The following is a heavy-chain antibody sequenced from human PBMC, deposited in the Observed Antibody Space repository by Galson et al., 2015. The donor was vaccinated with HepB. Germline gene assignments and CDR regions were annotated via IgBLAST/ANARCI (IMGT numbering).Heavy chain of an antibody. J-gene: IGHJ4*02. CDR3: ARKKWLPDY. CDR2: IKQDGSEK. D-gene: IGHD5-12*01. Sequence: SLRLSCAASGFTFSSYRVSWVRQAPGKGLEWVANIKQDGSEKYYVDSVKGRFTISRDNAKNSLYLQMNSLRAEDTAVYYCARKKWLPDYWGQGTLVTVSS. V-gene: IGHV3-7*01. CDR1: GFTFSSYR.